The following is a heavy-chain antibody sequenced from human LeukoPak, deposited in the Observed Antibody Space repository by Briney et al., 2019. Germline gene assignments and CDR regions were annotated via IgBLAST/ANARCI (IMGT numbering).Heavy chain of an antibody. D-gene: IGHD3-10*01. CDR2: IYYSGST. Sequence: SETLSLTCTVSGGSISSYYWSWIRQPPGKGLEWIGYIYYSGSTNYNPSLKSRVTISVDTSKNQFSLRLSSVTAADTAVYYCARGSGELFVDAFDIWGQGTMVTVSS. CDR1: GGSISSYY. J-gene: IGHJ3*02. CDR3: ARGSGELFVDAFDI. V-gene: IGHV4-59*01.